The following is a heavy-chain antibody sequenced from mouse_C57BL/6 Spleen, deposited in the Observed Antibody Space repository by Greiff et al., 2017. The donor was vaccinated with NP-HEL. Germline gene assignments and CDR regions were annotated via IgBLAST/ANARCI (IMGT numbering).Heavy chain of an antibody. CDR3: ARRVTGGGVYFDY. D-gene: IGHD2-2*01. CDR1: GFTFSAYG. CDR2: ISSGSSTI. V-gene: IGHV5-17*01. Sequence: EVQLVESGGGLVKPGGSLKLSCAASGFTFSAYGMHWVRQAPEKGLEWVAYISSGSSTIYYADTVKGRFTISRDNAKNTLFLQMTSLRSEDTAMYYCARRVTGGGVYFDYWGQGTTLTVSS. J-gene: IGHJ2*01.